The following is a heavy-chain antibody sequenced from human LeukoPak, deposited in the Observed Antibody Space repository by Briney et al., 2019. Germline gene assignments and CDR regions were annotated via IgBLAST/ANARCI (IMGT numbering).Heavy chain of an antibody. Sequence: SETLSLTCAVYGGSFSDYYWSWIRQPPGKGLEWIGYIYHSVSTYYNPSLKSRVTISVDRSKNQFSLKLSSVTAADTAVYYCARGVPAMVDAFDIWGQGTMVTVSS. CDR3: ARGVPAMVDAFDI. CDR1: GGSFSDYY. CDR2: IYHSVST. D-gene: IGHD5-18*01. J-gene: IGHJ3*02. V-gene: IGHV4-34*01.